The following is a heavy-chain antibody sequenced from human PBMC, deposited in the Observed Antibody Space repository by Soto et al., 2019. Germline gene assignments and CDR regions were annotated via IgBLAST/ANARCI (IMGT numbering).Heavy chain of an antibody. CDR1: GYSFTNYG. D-gene: IGHD1-26*01. J-gene: IGHJ5*02. Sequence: ASVKVSCKASGYSFTNYGVSWVRQAPGQGLEWMGWINPNSGGTNYAQKFQGRVTMTRDTSINTAYMELSRLRSDDTAVYYCARNRRIGDHNWFDPWGQGTLVT. CDR3: ARNRRIGDHNWFDP. V-gene: IGHV1-2*02. CDR2: INPNSGGT.